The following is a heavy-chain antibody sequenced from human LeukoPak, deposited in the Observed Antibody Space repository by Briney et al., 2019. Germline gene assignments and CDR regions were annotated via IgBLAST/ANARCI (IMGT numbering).Heavy chain of an antibody. V-gene: IGHV4-39*07. Sequence: ASETLSLTCTVSGASISSSTYYWGWIRQPPGKGLEWIGSNTYYNPSLKSRVTISVDTSKNQFSLKLSSVTAADTAVYYCARDSSGPDDYWGQGTLVTVSS. CDR3: ARDSSGPDDY. CDR1: GASISSSTYY. D-gene: IGHD6-19*01. CDR2: NT. J-gene: IGHJ4*02.